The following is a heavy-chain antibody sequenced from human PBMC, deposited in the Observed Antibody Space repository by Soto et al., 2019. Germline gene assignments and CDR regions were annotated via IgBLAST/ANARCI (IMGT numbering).Heavy chain of an antibody. CDR1: GFTFRSYT. J-gene: IGHJ6*02. CDR2: IRGFSPYT. Sequence: GGSLILSCVGSGFTFRSYTMNWFRQAPWKGLEWVSAIRGFSPYTFYADSVKGRFTISRDNAKNSLYLQMNSLRAEDTAVYYCARDRGYDAHDYYYNAMDVWGQGTMVTVSS. D-gene: IGHD2-15*01. V-gene: IGHV3-21*01. CDR3: ARDRGYDAHDYYYNAMDV.